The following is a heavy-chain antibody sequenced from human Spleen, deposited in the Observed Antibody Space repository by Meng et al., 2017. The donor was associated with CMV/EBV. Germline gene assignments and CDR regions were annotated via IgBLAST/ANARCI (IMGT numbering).Heavy chain of an antibody. J-gene: IGHJ4*02. V-gene: IGHV3-7*04. CDR1: GFTFSSYW. Sequence: GGSLRLSCAASGFTFSSYWMSWVRQAPGKGLEWVAHINQDGSETYYVDSVKGRFTISRDNARNSLYLQMNSLRAEDTAVYYCARAPPNNGANFYFDYWGQGALVTVPQ. CDR3: ARAPPNNGANFYFDY. CDR2: INQDGSET. D-gene: IGHD4/OR15-4a*01.